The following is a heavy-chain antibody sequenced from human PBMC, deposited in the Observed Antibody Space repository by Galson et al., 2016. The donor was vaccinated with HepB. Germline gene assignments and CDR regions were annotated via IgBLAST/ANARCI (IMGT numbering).Heavy chain of an antibody. V-gene: IGHV3-23*01. CDR3: AKAGYCSYVTCPLEY. D-gene: IGHD2-15*01. CDR1: GLTFSGFA. CDR2: ISDSGDRT. Sequence: SLRLSCAASGLTFSGFAMTWVRQAPGKGLEWVSVISDSGDRTYYADSVKGRLTIPRDNSKRTLYLQMDSLRAEDTAIYYCAKAGYCSYVTCPLEYWGQGTLVTVSS. J-gene: IGHJ4*02.